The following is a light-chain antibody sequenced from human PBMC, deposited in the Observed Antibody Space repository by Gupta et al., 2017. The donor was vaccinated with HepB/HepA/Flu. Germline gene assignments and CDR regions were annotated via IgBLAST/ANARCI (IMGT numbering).Light chain of an antibody. J-gene: IGKJ3*01. V-gene: IGKV1-5*03. Sequence: DIQMTQSPSTLSASVGDRVTITCRASQSISRWLAWYQQKPGKAPKLLIYKASRVERGAPSRFSADGLGKEFTLTSSSLQHDNFANYYGQQDNSLFTFGQGTKVDMK. CDR3: QQDNSLFT. CDR2: KAS. CDR1: QSISRW.